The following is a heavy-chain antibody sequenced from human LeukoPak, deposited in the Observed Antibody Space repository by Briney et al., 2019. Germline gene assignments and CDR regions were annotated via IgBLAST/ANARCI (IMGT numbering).Heavy chain of an antibody. D-gene: IGHD2-15*01. CDR2: INAGNGNT. J-gene: IGHJ5*02. V-gene: IGHV1-3*01. Sequence: WASMKVPCKASGYTFTSYAMHWVGQAPGQRLGWMGWINAGNGNTKYSQKFQGRVTITRDTSASTAYMELSSLRSEDTAVYYCARDPWDLGYCSGGSCYPGNNWFDPWGQGTLVTVSS. CDR1: GYTFTSYA. CDR3: ARDPWDLGYCSGGSCYPGNNWFDP.